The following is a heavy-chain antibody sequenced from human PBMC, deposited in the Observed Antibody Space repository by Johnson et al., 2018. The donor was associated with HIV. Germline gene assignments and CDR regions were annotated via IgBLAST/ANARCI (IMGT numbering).Heavy chain of an antibody. V-gene: IGHV3-9*01. CDR2: ISWNSGRI. Sequence: QLVESGGGLVQPGRSLRLSCAASGFTFDDYAMHWVRQAPGKGLEWVSGISWNSGRIGYADSVKGRFTISRDNGKNSLYLQMNSLRAEDTALYYCAKGCGSAMVPFAFDIWGQGTMVTVSS. CDR1: GFTFDDYA. J-gene: IGHJ3*02. CDR3: AKGCGSAMVPFAFDI. D-gene: IGHD5-18*01.